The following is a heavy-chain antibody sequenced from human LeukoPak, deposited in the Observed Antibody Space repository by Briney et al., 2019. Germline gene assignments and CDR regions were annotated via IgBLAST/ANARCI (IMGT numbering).Heavy chain of an antibody. D-gene: IGHD3-3*01. J-gene: IGHJ4*02. CDR2: IGGSGGST. CDR3: AKGGITIFGVVIIPSFDY. V-gene: IGHV3-23*01. CDR1: GFTVSSNY. Sequence: GGSLRLSCAASGFTVSSNYMSWVRQAPGKGLEWVSAIGGSGGSTYYADSVKGRFTISRDNSKNTLYLQMNSLRAEDTAVYYCAKGGITIFGVVIIPSFDYWGQGTLVTVSS.